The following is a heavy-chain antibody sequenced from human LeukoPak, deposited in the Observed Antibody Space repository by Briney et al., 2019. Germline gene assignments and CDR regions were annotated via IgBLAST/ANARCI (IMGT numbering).Heavy chain of an antibody. Sequence: ASVKVSCKASGYTFTSYDINWVRQATGQGLEWMGWMNPNSGNTGYAQKFQGRVTMTRSTSISTAYMELSSLRSEDTAVYYCARVVRLWWLPDYWGQGTLVTVSS. V-gene: IGHV1-8*01. D-gene: IGHD5-18*01. CDR1: GYTFTSYD. CDR2: MNPNSGNT. J-gene: IGHJ4*02. CDR3: ARVVRLWWLPDY.